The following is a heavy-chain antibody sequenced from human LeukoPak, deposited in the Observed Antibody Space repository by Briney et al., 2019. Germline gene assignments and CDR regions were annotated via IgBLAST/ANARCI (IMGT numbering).Heavy chain of an antibody. CDR2: INHSGST. J-gene: IGHJ6*02. D-gene: IGHD1-1*01. V-gene: IGHV4-34*01. CDR3: ARCDDLYGMDV. CDR1: GGSFSGYY. Sequence: SETLSLTCAVYGGSFSGYYWGWIRQPPGKGLEWIGEINHSGSTNYNPSLKSRVTISVDTSKNQFSLKLSSVTAADTAVYYCARCDDLYGMDVWGQGTTVTVSS.